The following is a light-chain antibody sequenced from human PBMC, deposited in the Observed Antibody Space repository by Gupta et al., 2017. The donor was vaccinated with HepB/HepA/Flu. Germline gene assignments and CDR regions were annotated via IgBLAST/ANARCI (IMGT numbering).Light chain of an antibody. CDR2: WAS. Sequence: DIVMTQSPDSLTVSLGERATINCKSSQSVLYSSNNNNYLAWYQQKPGQPPKLLIYWASTRVSGVPDRFSGSGSGTDFTLTISSLQAEDVAVYHCHQDDTIPWTFGQGTKVEI. J-gene: IGKJ1*01. CDR1: QSVLYSSNNNNY. CDR3: HQDDTIPWT. V-gene: IGKV4-1*01.